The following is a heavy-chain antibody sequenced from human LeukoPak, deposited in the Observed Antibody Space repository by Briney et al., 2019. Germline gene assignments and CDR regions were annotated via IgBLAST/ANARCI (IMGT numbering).Heavy chain of an antibody. CDR2: ISGSGSST. Sequence: GGTLRLSCAASGFTFSSYGMSWVRQAPGKGLEWVSAISGSGSSTYYAASVKGRFTISRDNSKNTLYLQMYSLRAEDTAVYYCAKDPRELTTVNWFDPWGQGTLVTVSS. D-gene: IGHD4-17*01. V-gene: IGHV3-23*01. CDR1: GFTFSSYG. J-gene: IGHJ5*02. CDR3: AKDPRELTTVNWFDP.